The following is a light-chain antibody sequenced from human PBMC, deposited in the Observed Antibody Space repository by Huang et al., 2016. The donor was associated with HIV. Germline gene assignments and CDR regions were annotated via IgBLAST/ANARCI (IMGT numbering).Light chain of an antibody. J-gene: IGKJ2*01. CDR1: HNIIKF. CDR3: QQSHTLPHT. CDR2: AAS. V-gene: IGKV1-39*01. Sequence: DVELTQSPSSLSASVGDRITITCRASHNIIKFLNWYQQIPGEAPRLLIYAASKLQSGVPSRFTGSGSGTDFALTISSLRPEDFVTYYCQQSHTLPHTFGQGTKLEI.